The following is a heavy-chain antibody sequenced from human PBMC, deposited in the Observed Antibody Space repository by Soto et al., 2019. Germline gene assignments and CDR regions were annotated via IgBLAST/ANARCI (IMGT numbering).Heavy chain of an antibody. CDR1: GYTITSNG. CDR2: ISGYNGNT. V-gene: IGHV1-18*04. D-gene: IGHD3-3*01. Sequence: ASVKVSCKASGYTITSNGISWVRQAPGQGLEWMGWISGYNGNTKYAQKIQGRFTMTTDTSTSTAYMELRSLRSDDTAMYFCVRGLLRVLEWSPWGQGTPVTVSS. J-gene: IGHJ5*02. CDR3: VRGLLRVLEWSP.